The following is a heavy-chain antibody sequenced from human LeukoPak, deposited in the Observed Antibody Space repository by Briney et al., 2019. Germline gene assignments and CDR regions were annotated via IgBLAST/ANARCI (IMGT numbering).Heavy chain of an antibody. CDR1: GGSISSYY. Sequence: SETLSLTCTVSGGSISSYYWSWIRQPPGKGLEWIGYIYYSGSTNYNPSLKSRVTISVDTSKNQFSLKLSSVTAADTAVYYCARDVRDYYDSSGYPNWFDPWGQGTLVTVSS. CDR3: ARDVRDYYDSSGYPNWFDP. J-gene: IGHJ5*02. CDR2: IYYSGST. V-gene: IGHV4-59*01. D-gene: IGHD3-22*01.